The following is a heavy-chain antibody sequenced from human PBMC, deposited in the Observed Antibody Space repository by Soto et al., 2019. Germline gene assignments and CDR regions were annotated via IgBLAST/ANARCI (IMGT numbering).Heavy chain of an antibody. CDR3: ARIASTGRGWDV. V-gene: IGHV3-7*01. CDR2: IKQDGSEQ. D-gene: IGHD6-13*01. CDR1: GFTFSSYW. J-gene: IGHJ6*02. Sequence: EVQLVESGGGLVQPGGSLRLSCAASGFTFSSYWMSWVRQAPVKGLEWVGNIKQDGSEQNYVDFVKGRFTISRDNANNSLYLQMNSLRAEDTAVYYCARIASTGRGWDVWGQGTTVVVSS.